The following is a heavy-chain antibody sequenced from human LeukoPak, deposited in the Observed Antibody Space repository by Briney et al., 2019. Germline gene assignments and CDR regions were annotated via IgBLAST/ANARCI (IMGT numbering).Heavy chain of an antibody. CDR1: GGSISSYY. V-gene: IGHV4-59*08. Sequence: SETLSLTCTVSGGSISSYYWSWIRQPPGKGLEWIGYIYYSGSTNYNPSLKSRVTISVDTSKNQFSLKLSSVTAADTAEYYCARLDNWNDARLNYWGQGTLVTVSS. J-gene: IGHJ4*02. D-gene: IGHD1-20*01. CDR3: ARLDNWNDARLNY. CDR2: IYYSGST.